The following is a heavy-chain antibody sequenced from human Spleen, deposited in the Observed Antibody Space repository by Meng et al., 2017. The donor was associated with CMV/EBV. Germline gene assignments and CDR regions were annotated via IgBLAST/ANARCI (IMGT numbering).Heavy chain of an antibody. V-gene: IGHV4-30-4*08. J-gene: IGHJ4*02. CDR2: IYDSGST. D-gene: IGHD3-3*01. CDR3: ARGIDYDFWSGYPPLLDY. Sequence: ISSGDYYWSWIRQPPGKGLEWIGYIYDSGSTYYNPSLKSRVTISVDTSKNQFSLKLSSVTAADTAVYYCARGIDYDFWSGYPPLLDYWGQGTLVTVSS. CDR1: ISSGDYY.